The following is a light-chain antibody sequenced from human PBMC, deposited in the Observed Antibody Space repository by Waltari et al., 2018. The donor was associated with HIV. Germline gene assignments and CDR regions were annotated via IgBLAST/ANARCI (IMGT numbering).Light chain of an antibody. CDR2: EVT. J-gene: IGLJ1*01. Sequence: QSALTQPASVSGSPGQSITISCTGTSSDVGSYSLFSWYQQPPGKAPKLMIYEVTKRPSVVSNRFSGSKSGNTASLTISGLQAEDEADYYCCSYAGNPYVFGTGTKVTVL. CDR1: SSDVGSYSL. V-gene: IGLV2-23*02. CDR3: CSYAGNPYV.